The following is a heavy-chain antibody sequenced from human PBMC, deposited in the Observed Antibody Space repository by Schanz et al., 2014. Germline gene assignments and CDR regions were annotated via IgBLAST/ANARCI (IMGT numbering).Heavy chain of an antibody. Sequence: DVQLVESGGGLVQPGRSLRLSCAASGFIFEDYAMYWVRQAPGKGLEWVSGISWNSYSLLYADSVQGRFTISRDNAKNSLYLQMNSLRHDDTAFYYCARAPGANASPYYFDYWGQGSLVTVSS. D-gene: IGHD2-8*01. CDR2: ISWNSYSL. CDR3: ARAPGANASPYYFDY. CDR1: GFIFEDYA. V-gene: IGHV3-9*01. J-gene: IGHJ4*02.